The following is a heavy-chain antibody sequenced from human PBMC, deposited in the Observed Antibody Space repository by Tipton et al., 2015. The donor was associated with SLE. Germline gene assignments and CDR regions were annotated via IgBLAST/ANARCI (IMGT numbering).Heavy chain of an antibody. V-gene: IGHV4-4*08. J-gene: IGHJ3*01. CDR2: IQTGGST. CDR1: GGSISSFH. D-gene: IGHD2-8*01. CDR3: AREDVGIMVEASFDV. Sequence: TLSLTCTVSGGSISSFHWTWIRQPPGKGLEWIGYIQTGGSTNYNPSLKSRVTISADMSKNQFSLTLSDVSAADTAVYFCAREDVGIMVEASFDVWGPGAVVTVSS.